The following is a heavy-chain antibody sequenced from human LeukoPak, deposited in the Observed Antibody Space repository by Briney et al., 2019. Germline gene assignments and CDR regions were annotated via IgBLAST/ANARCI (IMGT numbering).Heavy chain of an antibody. Sequence: PSETLSLTCTVSGGSVSSGGYYWSWIRQHPGKGLEWLGYIYYSGSPYYNLSLKSRGTMSLDTSKNQFSLKLSSVTAADTAVYYCARGARAATLDWGQGTLVTVSS. D-gene: IGHD6-13*01. V-gene: IGHV4-31*03. CDR2: IYYSGSP. J-gene: IGHJ4*02. CDR1: GGSVSSGGYY. CDR3: ARGARAATLD.